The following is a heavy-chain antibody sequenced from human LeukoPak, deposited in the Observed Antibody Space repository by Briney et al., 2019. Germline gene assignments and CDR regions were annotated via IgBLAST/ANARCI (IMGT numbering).Heavy chain of an antibody. CDR3: GAGSGSTDFDY. CDR2: IIPIFGTA. Sequence: ASVKVSCKASGGTFSSYAISWVRQAPGQGLERMGGIIPIFGTANYAQKFQGRVTITADESTSTAYMELSSLRSEDTAVYYCGAGSGSTDFDYWGQGTLVTVSS. V-gene: IGHV1-69*13. J-gene: IGHJ4*02. D-gene: IGHD3-10*01. CDR1: GGTFSSYA.